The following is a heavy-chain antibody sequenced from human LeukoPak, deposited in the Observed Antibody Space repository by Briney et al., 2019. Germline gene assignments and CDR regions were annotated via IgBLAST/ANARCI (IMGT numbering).Heavy chain of an antibody. V-gene: IGHV7-4-1*02. CDR3: ARGGHDSGSYYRYYFDY. J-gene: IGHJ4*02. D-gene: IGHD3-22*01. CDR2: INTNTGNP. CDR1: GYTFTGYY. Sequence: ASVKVSCKASGYTFTGYYMHWVRQAPGQGLEWMGWINTNTGNPTYAQGFTGRFVFSLDTSVTAAYLQISSLKAEDTAVYYCARGGHDSGSYYRYYFDYWGQGTLVTVSS.